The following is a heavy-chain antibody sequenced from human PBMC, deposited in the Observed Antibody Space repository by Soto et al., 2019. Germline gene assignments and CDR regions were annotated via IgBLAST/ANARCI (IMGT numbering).Heavy chain of an antibody. D-gene: IGHD3-3*02. CDR2: IMPIFRTA. CDR1: GGTFSTAA. J-gene: IGHJ6*02. V-gene: IGHV1-69*12. Sequence: QVQVVQSGAEVKKPGSSVKVSCKASGGTFSTAAISWVRQAPGQGLELMGGIMPIFRTADYAQKFQGRVTITADESTSIAYSALRSLRSEYTAVYYCARDKDRPQLGGNYHSIIDVWGQGTMVTVSS. CDR3: ARDKDRPQLGGNYHSIIDV.